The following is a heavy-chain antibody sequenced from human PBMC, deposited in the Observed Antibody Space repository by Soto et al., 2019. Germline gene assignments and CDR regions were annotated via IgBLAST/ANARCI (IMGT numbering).Heavy chain of an antibody. D-gene: IGHD3-16*01. J-gene: IGHJ1*01. CDR2: ISGSGATT. CDR1: GFTFSNYA. CDR3: AEAPSPGDLRFQH. Sequence: PGGSLRLSCAASGFTFSNYAMSWVRQAPGKGLVWVSSISGSGATTYYADSVKGRFTISRDNSKSTMYLQMNSLRAEDTAVYYCAEAPSPGDLRFQHWGQGTLVTVSS. V-gene: IGHV3-23*01.